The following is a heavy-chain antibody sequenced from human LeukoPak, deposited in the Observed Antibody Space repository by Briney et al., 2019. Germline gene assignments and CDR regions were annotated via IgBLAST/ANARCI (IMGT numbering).Heavy chain of an antibody. CDR2: IYYSGST. D-gene: IGHD4-17*01. J-gene: IGHJ4*02. CDR1: GGSISSGGYY. V-gene: IGHV4-31*03. Sequence: SETLSLTCTVSGGSISSGGYYWSWIRQHPGKGLEWIGYIYYSGSTYYNPSLQSRVTISVDKSKDQFSLQLSSVTAADTAVYYCASVSSYGDDYWGQGTLVTVSS. CDR3: ASVSSYGDDY.